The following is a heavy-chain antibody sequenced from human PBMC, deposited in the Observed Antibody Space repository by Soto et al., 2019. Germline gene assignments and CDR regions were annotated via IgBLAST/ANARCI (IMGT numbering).Heavy chain of an antibody. Sequence: EVQLLESGGGLVQPGGSLKLSCAASGFSFDSHSMSWVRQAPGKGLEWVAGISGSGYSKYHADSVRGRFTISRDNSWNTLNLQRNSLRAEDTALYYCAKYRGDRLSPYSFDAWGQGTVVTVSS. CDR1: GFSFDSHS. CDR3: AKYRGDRLSPYSFDA. J-gene: IGHJ4*02. V-gene: IGHV3-23*01. CDR2: ISGSGYSK. D-gene: IGHD3-9*01.